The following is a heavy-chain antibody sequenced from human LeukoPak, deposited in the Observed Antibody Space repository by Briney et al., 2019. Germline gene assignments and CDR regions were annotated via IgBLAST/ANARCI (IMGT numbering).Heavy chain of an antibody. CDR3: AKSIAAAGTGGDY. J-gene: IGHJ4*02. V-gene: IGHV3-23*01. CDR1: GFTFSSYG. CDR2: ISGSGGST. D-gene: IGHD6-13*01. Sequence: PGGSLRLSCAASGFTFSSYGMSWVRQAPGKGLEWVSAISGSGGSTYYADSVKGRFTISRDNSKNTLYLQMNSLRAEDTAVYYCAKSIAAAGTGGDYWGQGTLVTVSS.